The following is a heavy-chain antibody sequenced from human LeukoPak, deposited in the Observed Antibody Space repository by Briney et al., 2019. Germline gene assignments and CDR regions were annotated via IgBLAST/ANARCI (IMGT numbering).Heavy chain of an antibody. CDR1: GFTFSSYA. CDR2: ISGSGGST. J-gene: IGHJ4*02. D-gene: IGHD1-26*01. V-gene: IGHV3-23*01. Sequence: GGSLRLSCAASGFTFSSYAMSWVRQAPGKGLEWVSAISGSGGSTYYADSVKGRFTISRDNSKNTLYLQMNSLRAEDTAVYYCAKTRGVGASSERLFDYWGQGTLVTVSS. CDR3: AKTRGVGASSERLFDY.